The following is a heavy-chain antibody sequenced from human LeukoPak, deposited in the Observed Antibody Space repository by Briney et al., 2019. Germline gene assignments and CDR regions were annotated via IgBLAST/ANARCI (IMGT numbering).Heavy chain of an antibody. V-gene: IGHV4-4*09. J-gene: IGHJ4*02. CDR1: GGSINRYN. Sequence: SETLSLICTVSGGSINRYNWIWIRQTPGQALEWIGHIYRSGATKYNPSLKSRATILLDTSKNQLSLKLSSVSAADTAVYYCARRTPGPQLDEYVAYFFDHWGQGTQVTVSS. CDR2: IYRSGAT. CDR3: ARRTPGPQLDEYVAYFFDH. D-gene: IGHD2-2*01.